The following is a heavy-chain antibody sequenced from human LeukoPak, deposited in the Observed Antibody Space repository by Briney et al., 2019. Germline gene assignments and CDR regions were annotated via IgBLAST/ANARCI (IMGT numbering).Heavy chain of an antibody. Sequence: ASVKVSCKASGYTITSYDINWVRQATGQGLEWMGWMNPNSRNTGYAQKFQGRVTMTRNTSISTAYMELSSLRSEDTAVYYCARGQTPSYYYDSSGYYQYHYYYGMDVWGQGTTVTVSS. J-gene: IGHJ6*02. CDR1: GYTITSYD. CDR2: MNPNSRNT. D-gene: IGHD3-22*01. V-gene: IGHV1-8*01. CDR3: ARGQTPSYYYDSSGYYQYHYYYGMDV.